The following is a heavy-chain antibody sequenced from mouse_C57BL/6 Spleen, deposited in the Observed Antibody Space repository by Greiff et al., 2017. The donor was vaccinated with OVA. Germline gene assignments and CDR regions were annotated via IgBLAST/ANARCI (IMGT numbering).Heavy chain of an antibody. Sequence: VQLQQSGPELVKPGASVKMSCKASGYTFTDYYMHWVKQSHGKSLEWIGYIYPNNGGNGYNQKFKGKATLTVDTSSSTAYMQLSSLTSEDSAVYYCARRGYGSRGAWFAYWGQGTLVTVSA. CDR2: IYPNNGGN. D-gene: IGHD1-1*01. CDR1: GYTFTDYY. J-gene: IGHJ3*01. V-gene: IGHV1-34*01. CDR3: ARRGYGSRGAWFAY.